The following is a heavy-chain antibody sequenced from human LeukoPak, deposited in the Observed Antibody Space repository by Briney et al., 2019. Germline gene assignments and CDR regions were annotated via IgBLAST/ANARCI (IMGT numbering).Heavy chain of an antibody. V-gene: IGHV3-7*01. Sequence: GGSLRLSCAVSGFTFSRYWMSWVRQAPGKGLEWVVNIKQDGSEKYYVDSVKGRLTISRDNAKNSLYLQMNSLRAEDTAVYYCARAKVTYYDFWSGYTYYYYMDVWGKGTTVTVSS. CDR2: IKQDGSEK. CDR3: ARAKVTYYDFWSGYTYYYYMDV. D-gene: IGHD3-3*01. CDR1: GFTFSRYW. J-gene: IGHJ6*03.